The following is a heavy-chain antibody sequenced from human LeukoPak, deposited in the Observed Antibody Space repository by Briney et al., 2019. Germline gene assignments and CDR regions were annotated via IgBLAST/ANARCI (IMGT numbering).Heavy chain of an antibody. J-gene: IGHJ3*02. Sequence: PGGSLRLSCAASGFTVSSNYMSWVRQAPGKGLESVSVIYRGGSTYYADSVKDRFTISRDSSKNILYLQMHGLRADDTAVYYCAGGSYLALTIWGQGTMVTVSS. CDR2: IYRGGST. CDR1: GFTVSSNY. CDR3: AGGSYLALTI. V-gene: IGHV3-66*01. D-gene: IGHD1-26*01.